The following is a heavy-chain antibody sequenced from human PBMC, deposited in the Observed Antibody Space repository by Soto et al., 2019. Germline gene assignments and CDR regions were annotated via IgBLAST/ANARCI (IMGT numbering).Heavy chain of an antibody. J-gene: IGHJ6*02. Sequence: QVQLVESGGGVVQPGRSLRLSCAASGFTFSSYGMHWVRQAPGKGLEWVAVIWYDGSNKYYADSVKGRFTISRDNSKNPRYLQMNSLRAEDTAVYYCAREVGAVAGTPLGRDGMDVWGQGTTVTVSS. V-gene: IGHV3-33*01. CDR3: AREVGAVAGTPLGRDGMDV. CDR1: GFTFSSYG. D-gene: IGHD6-19*01. CDR2: IWYDGSNK.